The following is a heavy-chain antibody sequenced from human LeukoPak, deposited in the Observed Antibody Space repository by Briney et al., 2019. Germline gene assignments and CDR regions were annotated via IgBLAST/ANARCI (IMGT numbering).Heavy chain of an antibody. V-gene: IGHV3-9*01. Sequence: GRSLRLSCAASGFTFDDYAMHWVRQAPGKGLEWLSGISWNSGSIGYADSVKGRFTISRDNAKNSLYLQMNSLRAEDTALYYCAKSPTTVTTTTTFDYWGQRTLVTVSS. D-gene: IGHD4-17*01. CDR3: AKSPTTVTTTTTFDY. J-gene: IGHJ4*02. CDR1: GFTFDDYA. CDR2: ISWNSGSI.